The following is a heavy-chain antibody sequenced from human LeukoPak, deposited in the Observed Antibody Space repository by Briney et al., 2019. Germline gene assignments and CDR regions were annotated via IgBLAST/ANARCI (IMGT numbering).Heavy chain of an antibody. D-gene: IGHD3-22*01. CDR2: IIPIFGTA. J-gene: IGHJ4*02. CDR1: GGTFSSYA. Sequence: SVKVSCRASGGTFSSYAISWVRQAPGQGLEWMGGIIPIFGTANYAQKFQGRVTITADESTSTAYMELSSLRSEDTAVYYCARSYYYDSSGYYYFFDYWGQGTLVTVSS. CDR3: ARSYYYDSSGYYYFFDY. V-gene: IGHV1-69*13.